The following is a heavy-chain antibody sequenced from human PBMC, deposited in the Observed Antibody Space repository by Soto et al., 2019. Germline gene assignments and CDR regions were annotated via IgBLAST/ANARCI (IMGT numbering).Heavy chain of an antibody. V-gene: IGHV1-69*06. Sequence: QVQLVQSGAEVEKPGSSVKVSCKASGGTFSRHSVRWVRQVPGQGLEWMGCIMALFGRANYAQKFQGRVTITADKSTNTAYRELSSLTSEDTAVYYCARGDDFEEYDTVDVWGQGTTVTVSS. CDR1: GGTFSRHS. D-gene: IGHD3-16*01. J-gene: IGHJ6*02. CDR3: ARGDDFEEYDTVDV. CDR2: IMALFGRA.